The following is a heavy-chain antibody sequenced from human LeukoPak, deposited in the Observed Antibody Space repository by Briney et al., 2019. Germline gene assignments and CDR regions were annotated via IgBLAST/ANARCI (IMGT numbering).Heavy chain of an antibody. J-gene: IGHJ4*02. CDR1: GFTFSSYA. CDR2: ISGSGGST. CDR3: ATVKRDCSGGTCYSYDY. V-gene: IGHV3-23*01. D-gene: IGHD2-15*01. Sequence: GGSLRLSCAASGFTFSSYAMSWVRQAPGKGLVWVSAISGSGGSTYYADSVKGRFTISRDNSKNTLYLQMNSLRAEDTAVYYCATVKRDCSGGTCYSYDYWGQGTLVTVSS.